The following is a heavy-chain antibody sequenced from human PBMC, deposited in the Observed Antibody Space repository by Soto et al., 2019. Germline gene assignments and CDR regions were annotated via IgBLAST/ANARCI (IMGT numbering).Heavy chain of an antibody. Sequence: ASVKVSCKASGYTFTSYDINWVRQATGQGLEWMGWMNPNSGNTGYAQKFQGRVTMTRNTSISTAYMELSSLRSEDTAVYYCARGRESSGWYKDNYYMDVWGKGTTVTVSS. J-gene: IGHJ6*03. D-gene: IGHD6-19*01. CDR1: GYTFTSYD. V-gene: IGHV1-8*01. CDR3: ARGRESSGWYKDNYYMDV. CDR2: MNPNSGNT.